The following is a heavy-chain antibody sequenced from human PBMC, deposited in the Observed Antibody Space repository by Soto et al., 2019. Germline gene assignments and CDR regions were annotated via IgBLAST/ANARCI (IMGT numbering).Heavy chain of an antibody. CDR1: GYDFTTYG. Sequence: QVHLVQSGAEVKKPGASVKVSCKGSGYDFTTYGITWVRQAPGQGLEWMAWISAHNGNTDYAQKLQGRVTVTRETSTSTAYMELRSLRSDDTDVYYCASGRYGDYWGQGALVTVSS. CDR2: ISAHNGNT. J-gene: IGHJ4*02. V-gene: IGHV1-18*01. D-gene: IGHD1-26*01. CDR3: ASGRYGDY.